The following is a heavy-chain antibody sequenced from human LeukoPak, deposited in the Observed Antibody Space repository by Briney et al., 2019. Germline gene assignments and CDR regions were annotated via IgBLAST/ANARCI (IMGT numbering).Heavy chain of an antibody. CDR1: GFTFSGSA. J-gene: IGHJ4*02. CDR2: IRSKANSYAT. Sequence: GGSLRLSCAASGFTFSGSAMHWVRQASGRGLEWVGCIRSKANSYATTYAASVKGRFTISRDDSKNTAYLQMNSLQTEDTAVYYCTRNAAAADYWGQGTLVTVSS. D-gene: IGHD6-13*01. V-gene: IGHV3-73*01. CDR3: TRNAAAADY.